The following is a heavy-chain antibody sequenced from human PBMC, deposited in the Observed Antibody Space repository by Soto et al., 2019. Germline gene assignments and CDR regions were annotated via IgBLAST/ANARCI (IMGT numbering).Heavy chain of an antibody. CDR3: ARVETDYDILTGLPLYYYYMDV. J-gene: IGHJ6*03. V-gene: IGHV3-66*01. CDR1: GFTVSSNY. CDR2: IYSGGST. D-gene: IGHD3-9*01. Sequence: GGSLRLSCAASGFTVSSNYMSWVRQAPGKGLEWVSVIYSGGSTYYADSVKGRFTISRDNSKNTLYLQMNSLRAEDTAVYYCARVETDYDILTGLPLYYYYMDVWGKGTTVTVSS.